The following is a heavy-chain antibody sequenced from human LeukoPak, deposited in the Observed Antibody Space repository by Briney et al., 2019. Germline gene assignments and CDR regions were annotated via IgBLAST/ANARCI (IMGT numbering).Heavy chain of an antibody. CDR2: ISGSGDHT. Sequence: PGGSLGLSCAASGFTFSNYAMGWVRQAPGKGLKWVSGISGSGDHTYYADSVKGRFTISRDNSKNTLYLQINSLRAEDTAVYYCAKAGGPYYDSSGYPRDWGQGTLVTVSS. D-gene: IGHD3-22*01. J-gene: IGHJ1*01. V-gene: IGHV3-23*01. CDR1: GFTFSNYA. CDR3: AKAGGPYYDSSGYPRD.